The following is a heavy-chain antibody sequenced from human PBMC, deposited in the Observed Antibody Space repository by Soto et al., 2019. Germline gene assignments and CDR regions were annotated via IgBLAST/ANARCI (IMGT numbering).Heavy chain of an antibody. J-gene: IGHJ6*02. V-gene: IGHV3-23*01. CDR2: ISSRGDRT. D-gene: IGHD5-18*01. CDR3: AKETGYSYGFQPNALDV. Sequence: PGGSLRLSCAGSGFTFSRYAMNWVRQAPGKGLEWVSIISSRGDRTSYAESVKGRFTISRDDSKNTLFLLMNSLGAEDTAVYYCAKETGYSYGFQPNALDVWGQGTTVTVSS. CDR1: GFTFSRYA.